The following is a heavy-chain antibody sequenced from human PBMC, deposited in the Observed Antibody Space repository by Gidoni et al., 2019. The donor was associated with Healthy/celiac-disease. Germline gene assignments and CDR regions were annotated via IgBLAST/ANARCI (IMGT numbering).Heavy chain of an antibody. CDR2: IFSNDEK. D-gene: IGHD2-2*01. CDR3: ARIPDIVVVPYYFDY. J-gene: IGHJ4*02. V-gene: IGHV2-26*01. Sequence: QVTLKESGPVLVKPTETLTLTCTVSGFSLSNARMGVSWIRQPPGKALEWLAHIFSNDEKSYSTSLKSRLTISKDTSKSQVVLTMTNMDPVDTATYYCARIPDIVVVPYYFDYWGQGTLVTVSS. CDR1: GFSLSNARMG.